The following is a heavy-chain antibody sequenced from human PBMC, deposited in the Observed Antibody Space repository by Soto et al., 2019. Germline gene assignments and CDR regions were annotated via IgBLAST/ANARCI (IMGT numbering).Heavy chain of an antibody. CDR1: GFIFSSYS. CDR3: VRDYYYYMDV. V-gene: IGHV3-48*01. J-gene: IGHJ6*03. CDR2: ISTSGVTI. Sequence: GGSLRLSCAASGFIFSSYSMNWVRQAPGKGLEWVSYISTSGVTIYYADSVKGRFTISGDNAKNSLSLQMNSLRAEDTAVYYCVRDYYYYMDVWGKGTTVTVSS.